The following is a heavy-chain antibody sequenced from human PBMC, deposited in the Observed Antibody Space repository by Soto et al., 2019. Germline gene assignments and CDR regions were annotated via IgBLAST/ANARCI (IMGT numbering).Heavy chain of an antibody. CDR3: AGLAYQSSGSYAFDI. V-gene: IGHV4-30-2*01. J-gene: IGHJ3*02. CDR2: YFQGGDA. CDR1: GASVSSGSYS. D-gene: IGHD3-22*01. Sequence: QLQLQESDSGLVRPAQTLSLTCAVSGASVSSGSYSWSWIRQPPVKGLERIGFYFQGGDAYYNPSLESRVTISVDRSKYQFSLKLRSVTAADTAVYYCAGLAYQSSGSYAFDIWGQGTTVTVSS.